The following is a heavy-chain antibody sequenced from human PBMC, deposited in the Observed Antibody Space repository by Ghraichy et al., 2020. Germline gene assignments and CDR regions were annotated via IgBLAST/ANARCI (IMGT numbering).Heavy chain of an antibody. Sequence: SETLSLTCTVSGGSISSGGYYWSWIRQHPGKGLEWIGYIYYSGSTYYNPSLKSRVTISVDTSKNQFSLKLSSVTAADTAVYYCARSRGYSYSYYYDSSGYYPFDYWGQGTLVTVSS. CDR3: ARSRGYSYSYYYDSSGYYPFDY. CDR1: GGSISSGGYY. D-gene: IGHD3-22*01. CDR2: IYYSGST. J-gene: IGHJ4*02. V-gene: IGHV4-31*03.